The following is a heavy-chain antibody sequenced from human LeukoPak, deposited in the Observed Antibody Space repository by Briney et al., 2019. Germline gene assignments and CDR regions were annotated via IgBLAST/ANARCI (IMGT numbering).Heavy chain of an antibody. Sequence: GGSLRLSCAASGLTYRGSALHWLRQPSGKGLEGVGRIRSKANSYATSYAASVKGRFTISRDDSKNTAYLQMNSLKTEDTAVYYCTRHYDFWSGSEPYFDYWGQGTLVTVSS. CDR3: TRHYDFWSGSEPYFDY. V-gene: IGHV3-73*01. CDR2: IRSKANSYAT. CDR1: GLTYRGSA. J-gene: IGHJ4*02. D-gene: IGHD3-3*01.